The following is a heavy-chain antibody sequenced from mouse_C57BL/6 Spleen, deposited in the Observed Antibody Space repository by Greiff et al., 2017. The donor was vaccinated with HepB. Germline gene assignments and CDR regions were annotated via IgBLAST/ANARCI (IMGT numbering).Heavy chain of an antibody. Sequence: VQLVESGPELVKPGASVKISCKASGYAFSSSWMNWVKQRPGKGLEWIGRIYPGDGDTNYNGKFKGKATLTADKSSSTAYMQLSSLTSEDSAVYFCARSRLLPYYYAMDYWGQGTSVTVSS. CDR2: IYPGDGDT. V-gene: IGHV1-82*01. CDR3: ARSRLLPYYYAMDY. D-gene: IGHD2-3*01. J-gene: IGHJ4*01. CDR1: GYAFSSSW.